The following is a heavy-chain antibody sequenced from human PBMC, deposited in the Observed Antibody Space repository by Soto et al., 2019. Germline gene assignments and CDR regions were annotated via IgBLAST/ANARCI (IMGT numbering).Heavy chain of an antibody. Sequence: GASVKVSCKASGYTFTSYAMHWVRQAPGQRLEWMGWINAGNGNTKYSQKFQGRVTITRDTSASTAYMELSSLRSEDTAVYYCARDPLMVYATPGAFDIWGQGTMVTVSS. CDR2: INAGNGNT. CDR1: GYTFTSYA. D-gene: IGHD2-8*01. CDR3: ARDPLMVYATPGAFDI. J-gene: IGHJ3*02. V-gene: IGHV1-3*01.